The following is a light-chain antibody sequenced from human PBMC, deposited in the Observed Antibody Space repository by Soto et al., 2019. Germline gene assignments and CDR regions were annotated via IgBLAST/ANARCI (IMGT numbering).Light chain of an antibody. CDR1: SSDVGGYHY. CDR3: SSYGSTSSRYV. J-gene: IGLJ1*01. CDR2: EVS. V-gene: IGLV2-14*01. Sequence: QSALTQPASVSGSRGQSITISCTGTSSDVGGYHYVSWYQHHPGKAPKLMIYEVSNRPSGVSNRFSGSKSGNTASLTISGLQAEDEADYFCSSYGSTSSRYVFGTGTNLTVL.